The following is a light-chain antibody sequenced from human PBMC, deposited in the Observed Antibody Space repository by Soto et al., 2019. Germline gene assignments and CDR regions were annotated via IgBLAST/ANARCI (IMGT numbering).Light chain of an antibody. Sequence: DIDMTQSASSLSASVGYRVTITCRASQNIITYLNWYQQKQGQAPKFLIYAASSLQSGVPSRFSGRGYGTDFNLTITNLHTEDFATYFCQQGYDTPITFGQGTRLEIK. CDR1: QNIITY. J-gene: IGKJ5*01. CDR2: AAS. CDR3: QQGYDTPIT. V-gene: IGKV1-39*01.